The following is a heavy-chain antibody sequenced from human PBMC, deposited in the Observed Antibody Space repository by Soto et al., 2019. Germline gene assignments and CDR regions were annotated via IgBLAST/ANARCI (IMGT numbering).Heavy chain of an antibody. CDR3: ARVGGIGAPPGTDY. V-gene: IGHV1-69*06. CDR2: VIPILGQA. CDR1: GGIFSSYA. D-gene: IGHD6-6*01. Sequence: QVQLVQSGAEVKKPGSSVKVSCKASGGIFSSYAISWLRQAPGQGLEWMGAVIPILGQAYYAQDLQDRVSITADKSTRTTYMELRSLRSEDTAVYFCARVGGIGAPPGTDYWGQGTLVTVSS. J-gene: IGHJ4*02.